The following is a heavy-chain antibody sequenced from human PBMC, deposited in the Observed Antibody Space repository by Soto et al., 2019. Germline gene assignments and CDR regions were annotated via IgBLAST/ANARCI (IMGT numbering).Heavy chain of an antibody. Sequence: QVQLMQSGPEVKKPGASVKVSCKASDYTFTAYAITWVRQAPGQGLEWMGWISTYNGNTVNAQKLQDRVTMTTDTSTSTAHLELRSLRSDDTAVYYYAREVSGSYRLLDSGGQGTLVTVCS. V-gene: IGHV1-18*01. CDR2: ISTYNGNT. CDR1: DYTFTAYA. D-gene: IGHD1-26*01. CDR3: AREVSGSYRLLDS. J-gene: IGHJ4*02.